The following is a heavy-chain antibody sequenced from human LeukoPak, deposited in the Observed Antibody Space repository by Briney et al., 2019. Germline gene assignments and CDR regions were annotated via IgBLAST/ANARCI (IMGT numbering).Heavy chain of an antibody. CDR1: GFTFSSYA. Sequence: GGSLRLSCAASGFTFSSYAMHWVRQAPGKGLEWVAVISYVGSNKYYADSVKGRFTISRDNSKNTLYLQMNSLRAEDTAVYYCARDSGSLPPYFDYWGQGTLVTVSS. CDR2: ISYVGSNK. V-gene: IGHV3-30-3*01. J-gene: IGHJ4*02. D-gene: IGHD1-26*01. CDR3: ARDSGSLPPYFDY.